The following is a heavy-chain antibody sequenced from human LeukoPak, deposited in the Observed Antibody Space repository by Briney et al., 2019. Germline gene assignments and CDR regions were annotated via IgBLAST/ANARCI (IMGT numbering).Heavy chain of an antibody. CDR3: AKGSGSGWYGWFAP. D-gene: IGHD6-19*01. V-gene: IGHV3-23*01. CDR2: IDATGAAT. J-gene: IGHJ5*02. CDR1: GFSFNHYA. Sequence: GESLTLSCAASGFSFNHYAMYWVRQAPGKGLEWVSSIDATGAATYYADSVNGRFTISRDNSKNTFYLQMDSLRADDTAVYSCAKGSGSGWYGWFAPWGQGTLVTVSS.